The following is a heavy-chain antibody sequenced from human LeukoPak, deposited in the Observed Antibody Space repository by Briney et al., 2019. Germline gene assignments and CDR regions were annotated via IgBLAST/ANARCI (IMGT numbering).Heavy chain of an antibody. CDR2: IYYSGST. J-gene: IGHJ3*02. CDR1: GGSISRSSYY. V-gene: IGHV4-39*01. Sequence: SETLSLTCTVSGGSISRSSYYWGWIRQPPGKGLEWIGSIYYSGSTYYNPSLKSRVTISVDTSKNQFSLKLSSVTAADTAVYYCARYTVPGPLASPHHAFDIWGQGTMVTVSS. D-gene: IGHD2-2*01. CDR3: ARYTVPGPLASPHHAFDI.